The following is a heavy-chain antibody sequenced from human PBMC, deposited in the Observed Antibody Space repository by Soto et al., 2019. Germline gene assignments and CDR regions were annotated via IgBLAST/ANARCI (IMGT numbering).Heavy chain of an antibody. V-gene: IGHV3-15*01. CDR1: GFTFSNAW. CDR3: TTGPNLRPLAAFDI. Sequence: PGGSLRLSCAASGFTFSNAWMSWVRQAPGKGLEWVGRIKSKTDGGTTDYAAPVKGRFTISRDDSKNTLYLQMNSLKTEDTAVYYCTTGPNLRPLAAFDIWGQGTVVTVSS. J-gene: IGHJ3*02. CDR2: IKSKTDGGTT.